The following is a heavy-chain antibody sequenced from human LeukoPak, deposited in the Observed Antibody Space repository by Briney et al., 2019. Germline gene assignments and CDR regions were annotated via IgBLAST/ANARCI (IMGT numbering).Heavy chain of an antibody. CDR1: GFTFSDYY. D-gene: IGHD2-21*02. J-gene: IGHJ4*02. CDR3: ASTAVVANDH. Sequence: PGGSLRLSCAASGFTFSDYYMSWIRRAPGKGLEWVSDISSNGNTVYYADSVKGRFTISRDNAKNSLFLQMNSLRVEDTAVYYCASTAVVANDHWGQGTRVTVSS. V-gene: IGHV3-11*01. CDR2: ISSNGNTV.